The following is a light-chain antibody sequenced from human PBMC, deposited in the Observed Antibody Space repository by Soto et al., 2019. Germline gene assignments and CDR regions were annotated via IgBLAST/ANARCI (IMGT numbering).Light chain of an antibody. Sequence: DIPMTQSPSSLSASVGDRVTITCRASQGISIYLAWYQQKPGKVPKLLIYAASTLQSGVPSRFSSSGSGTEFTLTIRSLQHDDVAIYYCQKYTSAPHTFGQGTKLEIK. CDR3: QKYTSAPHT. CDR1: QGISIY. J-gene: IGKJ2*01. V-gene: IGKV1-27*01. CDR2: AAS.